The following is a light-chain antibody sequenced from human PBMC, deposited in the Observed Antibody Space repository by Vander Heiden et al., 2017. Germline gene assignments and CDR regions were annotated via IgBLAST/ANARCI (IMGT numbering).Light chain of an antibody. CDR2: AAS. V-gene: IGKV1-39*01. Sequence: DIQMTQSPSSLSASVGDRVTITCRASQSISSYLNWYQQKPGKAPKLLIYAASSLQSGVPSRFSGSGSGTDFTLTISRLQPEDFAIYYCQQSDSTPPTFGQGTKLEIK. J-gene: IGKJ2*01. CDR3: QQSDSTPPT. CDR1: QSISSY.